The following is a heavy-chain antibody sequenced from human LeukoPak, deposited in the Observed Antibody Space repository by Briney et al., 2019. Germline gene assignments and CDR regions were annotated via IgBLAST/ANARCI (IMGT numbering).Heavy chain of an antibody. CDR1: GYTFTNYD. CDR2: MTTNSGNT. J-gene: IGHJ5*02. CDR3: ARMFYYDNSGYSNWFDP. D-gene: IGHD3-22*01. V-gene: IGHV1-8*03. Sequence: ASVKVSCKASGYTFTNYDINWVRQATGQGLEWMGWMTTNSGNTGYAQKFQGRITITRDTSISTAYMELSSLTSEDTAVYYCARMFYYDNSGYSNWFDPWGQGTLVTVSS.